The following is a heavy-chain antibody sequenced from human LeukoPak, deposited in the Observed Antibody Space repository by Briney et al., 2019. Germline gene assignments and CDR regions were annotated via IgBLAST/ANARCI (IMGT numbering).Heavy chain of an antibody. CDR2: IKQDGSGK. Sequence: GDSLRLSCAASGFTFTKYWMTWVRQAPGKGLEWVGNIKQDGSGKNYMDSVKGRFTISRDNTKKSVYLQMNSLRAEDTAVYYCTKKVTYYYETSGYDWGQGTLVTVSS. D-gene: IGHD3-22*01. J-gene: IGHJ4*02. V-gene: IGHV3-7*03. CDR3: TKKVTYYYETSGYD. CDR1: GFTFTKYW.